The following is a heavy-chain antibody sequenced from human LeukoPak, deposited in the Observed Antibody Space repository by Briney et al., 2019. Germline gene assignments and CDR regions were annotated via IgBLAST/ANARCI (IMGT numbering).Heavy chain of an antibody. CDR3: ASQLAARPCDI. J-gene: IGHJ3*02. CDR1: GFTFSSYG. V-gene: IGHV3-21*01. CDR2: ISSSSSYI. Sequence: GGSLRLSCAASGFTFSSYGMHWVRQAPGKGLEWVSSISSSSSYIYYADSVKGRFTISRDNAKNSLYLQMNSLRAEDTAVYYCASQLAARPCDIWGQGTMVTVSS. D-gene: IGHD6-6*01.